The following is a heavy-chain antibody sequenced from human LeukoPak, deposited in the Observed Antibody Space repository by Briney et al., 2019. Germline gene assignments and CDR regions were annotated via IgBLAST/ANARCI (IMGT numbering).Heavy chain of an antibody. V-gene: IGHV1-69*05. J-gene: IGHJ4*02. Sequence: SVKVSCKASGGTFSSYAISWVRPAPGQGLEWMGGIIPIFGTANYSQKFQGRVTITTDESTSTAYMELSSLRSEDTAVYYCASFVVTTSPSTFDYWRQGTLVTVSS. CDR3: ASFVVTTSPSTFDY. CDR2: IIPIFGTA. CDR1: GGTFSSYA. D-gene: IGHD4-11*01.